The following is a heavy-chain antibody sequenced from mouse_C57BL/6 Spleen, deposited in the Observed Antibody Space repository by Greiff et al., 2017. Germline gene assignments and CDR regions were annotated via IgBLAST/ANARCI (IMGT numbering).Heavy chain of an antibody. D-gene: IGHD2-4*01. CDR2: ISSGSSTI. J-gene: IGHJ2*01. V-gene: IGHV5-17*01. CDR1: GFTFSDYG. CDR3: AREMITTGFDY. Sequence: EVKLVESGGGLVKPGGSLKLSCAASGFTFSDYGMHWVRQAPEKGLEWVAYISSGSSTIYYADTVKGRFTISRDNAKNTLFLQMSSLRSEDTAMYYCAREMITTGFDYWGQGTTLTVSS.